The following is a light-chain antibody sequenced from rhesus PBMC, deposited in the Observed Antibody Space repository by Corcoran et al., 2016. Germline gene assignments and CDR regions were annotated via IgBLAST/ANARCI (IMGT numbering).Light chain of an antibody. CDR1: RSVNSS. V-gene: IGKV3-24*01. Sequence: EIVMTQSPATLSLSPGERATLSCRASRSVNSSLAWYQQKPGRAPRLLFYGASIRSTAIPDRISGTGSGTDFTLTISSLEPEDFAVYYCLQHSNWPQTFGQGTKVEIK. CDR3: LQHSNWPQT. J-gene: IGKJ1*01. CDR2: GAS.